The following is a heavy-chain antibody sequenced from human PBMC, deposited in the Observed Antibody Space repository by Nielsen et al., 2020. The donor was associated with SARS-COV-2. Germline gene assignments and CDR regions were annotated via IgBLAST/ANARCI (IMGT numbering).Heavy chain of an antibody. CDR2: IDPSDSYT. CDR1: GYSFTSYW. CDR3: ARQFEPAASMDV. D-gene: IGHD2-2*01. Sequence: GESLKISGKGSGYSFTSYWISWGREMPGKGLEWMGRIDPSDSYTNYSPSFQGQVTISADKPISTAYLQWSCLKASDTAMYYCARQFEPAASMDVWGKGTTVTVSS. V-gene: IGHV5-10-1*04. J-gene: IGHJ6*03.